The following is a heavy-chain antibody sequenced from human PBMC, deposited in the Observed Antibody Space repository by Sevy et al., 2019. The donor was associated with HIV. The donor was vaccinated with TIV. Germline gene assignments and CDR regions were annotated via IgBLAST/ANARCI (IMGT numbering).Heavy chain of an antibody. CDR2: IIPILGTV. CDR3: ARGGGNGWYYFDY. Sequence: ASVKVSCKASGGTFITYSISWVRQAPGQGPEWMGGIIPILGTVNYAQKFQGRVTITADESTKTAYMELSSLRSEDTAVYYCARGGGNGWYYFDYWGQETLVTVSS. J-gene: IGHJ4*02. D-gene: IGHD6-19*01. CDR1: GGTFITYS. V-gene: IGHV1-69*13.